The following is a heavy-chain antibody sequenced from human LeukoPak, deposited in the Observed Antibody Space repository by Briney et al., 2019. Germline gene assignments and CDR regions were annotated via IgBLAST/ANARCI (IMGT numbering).Heavy chain of an antibody. J-gene: IGHJ4*02. CDR2: LNPTTGGT. CDR3: ARDCRPTDCSGGDCPYYYCDY. Sequence: ASVKDSCKASGYTFTYYCVHWMRQAPGQGLEWMGWLNPTTGGTYYAQKFQGRVTMTRDTAINTIYVVLSSLTSDDTAVYYCARDCRPTDCSGGDCPYYYCDYWGQGTLVTVSS. D-gene: IGHD2-15*01. CDR1: GYTFTYYC. V-gene: IGHV1-2*02.